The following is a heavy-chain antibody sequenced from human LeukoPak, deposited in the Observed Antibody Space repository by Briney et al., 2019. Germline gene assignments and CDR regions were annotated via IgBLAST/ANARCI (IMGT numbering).Heavy chain of an antibody. D-gene: IGHD2-2*01. Sequence: GGSLRLSCAASGFTFSSYSMNWVRQAPGKGLEWVSSISSSSSYIYYADPVKGRFTISRDNAKNSLYLQMNSLRAEDTAVYYCATEGYCSSTSCWGQGTLVTVSS. CDR3: ATEGYCSSTSC. CDR1: GFTFSSYS. J-gene: IGHJ4*02. CDR2: ISSSSSYI. V-gene: IGHV3-21*01.